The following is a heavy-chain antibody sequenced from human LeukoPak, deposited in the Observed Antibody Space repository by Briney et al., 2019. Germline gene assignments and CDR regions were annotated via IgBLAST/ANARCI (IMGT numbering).Heavy chain of an antibody. V-gene: IGHV4-34*01. D-gene: IGHD2-2*01. CDR3: ARYCSSTSCQEDYFDY. Sequence: SETLSLTCAVYGGSFSGYYWSWIRQPPGKGLKWIGEINHSGSTNYNPSLKSRVTISVDTSKNQFSLKLSSVTAADTAVYYCARYCSSTSCQEDYFDYWGQGTLVTVSS. CDR1: GGSFSGYY. CDR2: INHSGST. J-gene: IGHJ4*02.